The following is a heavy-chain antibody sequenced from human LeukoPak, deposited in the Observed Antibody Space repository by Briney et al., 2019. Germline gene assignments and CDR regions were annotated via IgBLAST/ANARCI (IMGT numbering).Heavy chain of an antibody. CDR1: GESFSYNY. Sequence: SETLSLTCAVSGESFSYNYWTWVRQPPGKGLEWIGDINHSGRVNYRPSLKSRVTISADTSKSQFSLKLNAVTAADTAVYYCARGLGPMSPSLDYWGQGSLVTVSS. CDR3: ARGLGPMSPSLDY. D-gene: IGHD3-22*01. CDR2: INHSGRV. V-gene: IGHV4-34*01. J-gene: IGHJ4*02.